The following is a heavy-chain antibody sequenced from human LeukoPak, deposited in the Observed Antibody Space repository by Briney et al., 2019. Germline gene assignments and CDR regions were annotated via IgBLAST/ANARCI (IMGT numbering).Heavy chain of an antibody. V-gene: IGHV4-39*01. D-gene: IGHD6-19*01. CDR1: GGSISSSSYY. CDR3: ARYSSGWYYFDY. Sequence: SETLSLTCTVSGGSISSSSYYWGWIRQPPGKGLEWIGSIYYSGSTYYNPSLKSRVTISVDTSKNQFFLKLSSVTAADTAVYYCARYSSGWYYFDYWGQGTLVTVSS. CDR2: IYYSGST. J-gene: IGHJ4*02.